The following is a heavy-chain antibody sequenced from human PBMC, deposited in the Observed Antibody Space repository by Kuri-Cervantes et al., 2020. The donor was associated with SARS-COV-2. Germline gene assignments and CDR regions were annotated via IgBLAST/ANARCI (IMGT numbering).Heavy chain of an antibody. CDR3: ARASSIVVVPAAPFDY. J-gene: IGHJ4*02. V-gene: IGHV1-2*02. CDR1: GYTFTGYY. CDR2: INPNSGGT. Sequence: ASVKVSCKASGYTFTGYYMHWVRQAPGQGLEWMEWINPNSGGTNYAQKFQGRVTMTRDTSISTAYMELSRLRSDDTAVYYCARASSIVVVPAAPFDYWGQGTLVTVSS. D-gene: IGHD2-2*01.